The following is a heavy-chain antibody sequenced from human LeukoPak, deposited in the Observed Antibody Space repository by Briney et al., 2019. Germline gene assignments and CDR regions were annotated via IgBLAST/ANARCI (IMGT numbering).Heavy chain of an antibody. Sequence: ASVKVSCKASGGTFSSYAISWVRQAPGQGLEWMGWINPNSGGTNYAQKFQGRVTMTRDTSISTAYMELSRLRSDDTAVYYCARDAMYGSGSYPAYYFDYWGQGTLVTVSS. J-gene: IGHJ4*02. V-gene: IGHV1-2*02. D-gene: IGHD3-10*01. CDR3: ARDAMYGSGSYPAYYFDY. CDR2: INPNSGGT. CDR1: GGTFSSYA.